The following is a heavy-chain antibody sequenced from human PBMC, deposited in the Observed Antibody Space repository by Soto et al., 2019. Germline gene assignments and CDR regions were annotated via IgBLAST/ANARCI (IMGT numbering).Heavy chain of an antibody. Sequence: PSETLGLTCTVSVGSISIYYWNWIRQPAGKGLDWIGRIYTSGSTNYSPSLKSRVTMSVDTSKNQFSLKLSSVTAADTAVYYCARDHLINDYRDYEEGWGQGTMVTVSS. J-gene: IGHJ4*02. CDR1: VGSISIYY. V-gene: IGHV4-4*07. D-gene: IGHD4-17*01. CDR3: ARDHLINDYRDYEEG. CDR2: IYTSGST.